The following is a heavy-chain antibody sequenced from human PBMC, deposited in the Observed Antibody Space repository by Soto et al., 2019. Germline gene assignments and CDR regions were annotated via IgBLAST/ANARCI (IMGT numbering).Heavy chain of an antibody. Sequence: SETLSLTCAVYGGSFSGYYWSWVRQPPGKGLEWIGSVYYSGSTYYNPSLESRVTISVDKSKNQFSLKLMSLSAADTAVYYCGRLEGLATISYYFDYWGQGALVTVSS. CDR1: GGSFSGYY. D-gene: IGHD3-9*01. CDR3: GRLEGLATISYYFDY. CDR2: VYYSGST. V-gene: IGHV4-34*01. J-gene: IGHJ4*02.